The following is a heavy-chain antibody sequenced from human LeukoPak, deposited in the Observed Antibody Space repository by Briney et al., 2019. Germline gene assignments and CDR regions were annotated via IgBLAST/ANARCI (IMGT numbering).Heavy chain of an antibody. CDR2: ISSSSSYI. Sequence: PGGSLRLSCAASGFTFSSYSMNWVRQAPGKGLEWVSSISSSSSYIYYADSVKGRFTISRDNAKNSLYLQMNSLRAEDTAVYYCARSDILTGYYVYWGQGTLVTVSS. V-gene: IGHV3-21*01. CDR3: ARSDILTGYYVY. CDR1: GFTFSSYS. J-gene: IGHJ4*02. D-gene: IGHD3-9*01.